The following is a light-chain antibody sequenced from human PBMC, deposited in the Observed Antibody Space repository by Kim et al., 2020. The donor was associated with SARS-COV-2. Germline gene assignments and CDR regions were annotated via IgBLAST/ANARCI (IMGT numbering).Light chain of an antibody. V-gene: IGLV5-39*01. Sequence: FTCTLRSGINVGTATINWYQQKPGSLPRYLLRYSSDSNNQQGSGVPSRFSGSKDASTNAGLLLISGLQSEDEADYYCAIWYSSTWVFGGGTQLTVL. CDR1: SGINVGTAT. CDR2: YSSDSNN. J-gene: IGLJ3*02. CDR3: AIWYSSTWV.